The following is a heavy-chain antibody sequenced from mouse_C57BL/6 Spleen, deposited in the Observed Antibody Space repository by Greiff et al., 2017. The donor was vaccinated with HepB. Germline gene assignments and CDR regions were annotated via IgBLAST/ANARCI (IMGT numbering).Heavy chain of an antibody. J-gene: IGHJ1*03. V-gene: IGHV5-9-1*02. CDR1: GFTFSSYA. D-gene: IGHD2-14*01. Sequence: EVMLVESGEGLVKPGGSLKLSCAASGFTFSSYAMSWVRQTPEKRLEWVAYISSGGDYIYYADTVKGRFTISRDNARNTLYLQMSSLKSEDTAMYYCTRGEVRVGYFDVWGTGTTVTVSS. CDR2: ISSGGDYI. CDR3: TRGEVRVGYFDV.